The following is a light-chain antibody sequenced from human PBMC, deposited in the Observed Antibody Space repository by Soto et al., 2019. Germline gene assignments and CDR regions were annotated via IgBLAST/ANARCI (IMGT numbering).Light chain of an antibody. CDR1: LSVSGSQ. J-gene: IGKJ1*01. CDR2: GAS. CDR3: QQYVTSRRT. Sequence: VLTQSPGTLSLSPGERATLSCRASLSVSGSQLAWYQQKPGQPPRLLIYGASSRAAGIPDRFSGSGSGTDSTLTINRLEPEDFAVYYCQQYVTSRRTFGPGTKVDIK. V-gene: IGKV3-20*01.